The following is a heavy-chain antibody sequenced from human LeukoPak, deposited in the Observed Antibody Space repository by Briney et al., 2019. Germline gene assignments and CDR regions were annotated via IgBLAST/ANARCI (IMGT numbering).Heavy chain of an antibody. V-gene: IGHV1-24*01. CDR2: FDPEDGET. CDR1: GYTLTELS. CDR3: ATSTRRGGPVN. Sequence: ASVKVSCKVSGYTLTELSMHWVRQAPGKGLEWVGGFDPEDGETIYAQKFQGRVTMTEDTPTDTAYMELSSLRSEDTAVYYCATSTRRGGPVNWGQGTLVTVSS. J-gene: IGHJ4*02. D-gene: IGHD4-23*01.